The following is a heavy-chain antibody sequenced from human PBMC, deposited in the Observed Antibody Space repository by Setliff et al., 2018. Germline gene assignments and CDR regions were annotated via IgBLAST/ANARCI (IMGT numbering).Heavy chain of an antibody. D-gene: IGHD3-22*01. V-gene: IGHV1-8*01. CDR1: GYSFTSYD. Sequence: ASVKVSCKASGYSFTSYDINWVRLAAGQGLEWMGWVSPIDDGKPGYAQKFQGRVTMTTDTSTSTAYMDLRSLRSDDTAVYYCARDADYYDSSENPIVDYWGQGTLVTVSS. CDR2: VSPIDDGKP. CDR3: ARDADYYDSSENPIVDY. J-gene: IGHJ4*02.